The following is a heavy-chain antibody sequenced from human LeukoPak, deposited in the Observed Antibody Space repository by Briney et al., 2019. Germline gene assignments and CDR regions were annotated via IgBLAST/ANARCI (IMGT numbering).Heavy chain of an antibody. CDR1: GGSFSDYY. D-gene: IGHD6-13*01. Sequence: SETLSLTCAVYGGSFSDYYWSWIRQPPGKGLEWIGEINHGGSTNYNPSPKSRVALSVDTSKNQFSLKLTSVTAADTAVYYCARDGYSTPDVWGQGTTVTVSS. J-gene: IGHJ6*02. V-gene: IGHV4-34*01. CDR2: INHGGST. CDR3: ARDGYSTPDV.